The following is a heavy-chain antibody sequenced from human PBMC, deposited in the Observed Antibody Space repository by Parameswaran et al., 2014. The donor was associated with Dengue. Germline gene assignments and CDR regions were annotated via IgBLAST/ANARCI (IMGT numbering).Heavy chain of an antibody. CDR3: ASGYYYGSGSSAVIY. Sequence: WIRQPPGKGLEWIGSIYYSGSTYYNPSLKSRVTISVDTSKNQFSLKLSSVTAADTAVYYCASGYYYGSGSSAVIYWGQGTLVTVSS. J-gene: IGHJ4*02. V-gene: IGHV4-39*07. D-gene: IGHD3-10*01. CDR2: IYYSGST.